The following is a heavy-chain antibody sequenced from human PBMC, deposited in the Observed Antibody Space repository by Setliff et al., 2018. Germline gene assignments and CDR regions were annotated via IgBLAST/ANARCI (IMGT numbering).Heavy chain of an antibody. CDR2: ISSYNDIT. J-gene: IGHJ5*02. D-gene: IGHD4-17*01. CDR1: GYILNSYG. V-gene: IGHV1-18*01. Sequence: ASVKVSCKASGYILNSYGISWVRQAPGQGLEWMGWISSYNDITNYAQRFQGRVTLTTDNSRNTLYLQMNSLRAEDTASYYCARDPNGDYVGAFDPWGQGILVTVSS. CDR3: ARDPNGDYVGAFDP.